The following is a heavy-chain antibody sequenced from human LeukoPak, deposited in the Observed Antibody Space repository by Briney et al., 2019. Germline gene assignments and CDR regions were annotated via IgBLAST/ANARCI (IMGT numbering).Heavy chain of an antibody. CDR1: GGSMSRYY. CDR2: IYTSGST. CDR3: ARMRSESYKDYYYMDV. J-gene: IGHJ6*03. V-gene: IGHV4-4*07. D-gene: IGHD1-26*01. Sequence: SETLSLTCIVSGGSMSRYYWSWIRQPAGKGLEWIGRIYTSGSTEYNPSLKSRVTMSADTSKNQFSLKLTSVTAADTAVYYCARMRSESYKDYYYMDVWGKGTTVTISS.